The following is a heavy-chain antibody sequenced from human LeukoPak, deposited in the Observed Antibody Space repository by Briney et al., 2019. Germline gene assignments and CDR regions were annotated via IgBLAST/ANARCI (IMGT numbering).Heavy chain of an antibody. CDR2: FDPEDGET. V-gene: IGHV1-24*01. CDR3: ASADDSSGYYLRALDY. J-gene: IGHJ4*02. D-gene: IGHD3-22*01. Sequence: ASVKVSCKVSGYTLTELSMHWVRQAPGKGLEWMGGFDPEDGETIYVQKFQGRVTMTEDTSTDTAYMELSSLRSEDTAVYYCASADDSSGYYLRALDYWGQGTLVTVSS. CDR1: GYTLTELS.